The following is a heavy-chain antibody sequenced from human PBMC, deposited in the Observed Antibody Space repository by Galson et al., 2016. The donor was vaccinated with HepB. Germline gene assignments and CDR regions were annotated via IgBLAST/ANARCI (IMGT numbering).Heavy chain of an antibody. Sequence: SLRLSCAASGFTFSTYGMHWVRQAPGKGPDWVAVIWADGSEKYYADSVQGRFTISRDSSKNTLYLQMNSLRAEDTAVYYCARGAGYLDYWGQGTQVTVSS. CDR2: IWADGSEK. D-gene: IGHD6-13*01. V-gene: IGHV3-33*01. CDR1: GFTFSTYG. J-gene: IGHJ4*02. CDR3: ARGAGYLDY.